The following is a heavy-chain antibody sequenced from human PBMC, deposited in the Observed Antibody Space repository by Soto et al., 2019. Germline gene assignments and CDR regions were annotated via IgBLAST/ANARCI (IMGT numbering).Heavy chain of an antibody. V-gene: IGHV4-59*08. Sequence: PSETLSLTCTVSGGSISSYYWSWIRQPPGKGLEWIGYIYYSGSTNYNPSLKSRVTISVDTSKNQFSLKLSSVTAADTAVYYCARSTTGIADYYFDYWGQGTLVTVSS. J-gene: IGHJ4*02. CDR3: ARSTTGIADYYFDY. CDR2: IYYSGST. D-gene: IGHD6-13*01. CDR1: GGSISSYY.